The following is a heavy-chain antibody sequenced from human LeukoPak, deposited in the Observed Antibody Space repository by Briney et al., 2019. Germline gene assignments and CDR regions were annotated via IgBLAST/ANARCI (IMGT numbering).Heavy chain of an antibody. J-gene: IGHJ3*02. Sequence: SETLSLTCTVSGDSISSYYWSWIRQSPGKGLDWIGYIYYSGSTNYIPSLKSRVTISVDTSKNQIYLRLSSVTAADTAVYYCARGGPNSGGYAGDGFDIWGQGTVVTVSS. V-gene: IGHV4-59*01. CDR3: ARGGPNSGGYAGDGFDI. D-gene: IGHD2-15*01. CDR2: IYYSGST. CDR1: GDSISSYY.